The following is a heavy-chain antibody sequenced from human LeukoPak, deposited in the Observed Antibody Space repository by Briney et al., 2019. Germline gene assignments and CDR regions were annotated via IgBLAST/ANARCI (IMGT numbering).Heavy chain of an antibody. V-gene: IGHV3-13*01. D-gene: IGHD6-25*01. Sequence: PGGSLRLSCVASGFIFSTYDMHWVRQVTGKGLEWVSAIDTAGDTFYPGSVKGRFTISRENAKNSLYLQMNSLRAGDTAVYYCARVLTVRSGGYDAFDIWGQGTMVTVSS. CDR2: IDTAGDT. CDR3: ARVLTVRSGGYDAFDI. J-gene: IGHJ3*02. CDR1: GFIFSTYD.